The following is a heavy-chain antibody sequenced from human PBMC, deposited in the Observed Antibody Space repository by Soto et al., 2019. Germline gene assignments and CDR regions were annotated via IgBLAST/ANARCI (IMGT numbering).Heavy chain of an antibody. J-gene: IGHJ4*02. CDR2: INPASGST. V-gene: IGHV1-46*01. D-gene: IGHD6-13*01. CDR1: GYTFTHYY. Sequence: QVQLVQSGAEVKKPGASVKVSCRTSGYTFTHYYIHWVRQAPGQGLEWLGIINPASGSTNYAQDFQGRVTMTKDTSTTTVYMELSGVRADDTAIFYSARDLAAGDHWGQGTLVTVSS. CDR3: ARDLAAGDH.